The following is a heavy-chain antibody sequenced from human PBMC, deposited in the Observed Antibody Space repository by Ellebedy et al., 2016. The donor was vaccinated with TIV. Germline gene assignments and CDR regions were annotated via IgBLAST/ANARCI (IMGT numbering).Heavy chain of an antibody. D-gene: IGHD3-16*01. Sequence: MPSETLSLTCAVYGGSFSGYYWTWIRQPPGKGLEWIGEVNHSGSTNYNPSLRTRVTISVDTSKNQFSLKLPSVTAADTAVYYCARGRRWGDYWGQGTLVTVSS. J-gene: IGHJ4*02. CDR2: VNHSGST. CDR1: GGSFSGYY. CDR3: ARGRRWGDY. V-gene: IGHV4-34*01.